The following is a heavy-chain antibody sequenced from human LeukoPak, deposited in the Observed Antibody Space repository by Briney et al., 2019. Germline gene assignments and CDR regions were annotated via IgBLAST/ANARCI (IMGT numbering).Heavy chain of an antibody. V-gene: IGHV5-51*01. J-gene: IGHJ4*02. CDR1: GYSFNTYW. D-gene: IGHD6-6*01. CDR2: IYPGDSDT. CDR3: ARREYSTSSGYVY. Sequence: ESLKISCKGSGYSFNTYWIAWVRQMPGKGLEWVGIIYPGDSDTRYSPSFQGQVTISADKSIGTAYLQWSTLKASDTAMYYCARREYSTSSGYVYWGQGTLVTVSS.